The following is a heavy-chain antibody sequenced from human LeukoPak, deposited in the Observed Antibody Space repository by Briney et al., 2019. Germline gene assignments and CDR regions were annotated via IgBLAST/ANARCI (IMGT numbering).Heavy chain of an antibody. Sequence: GAPLKISCKGAGSRFTSYWIGWGRQMPGKGLEWMGIIYPGDSDTRYSPSFQGQVTISADKSISTAYLQWRSLKASDTAMYYCARHGCGSCYPSFWGQGTLVTVSS. CDR3: ARHGCGSCYPSF. D-gene: IGHD2-15*01. CDR1: GSRFTSYW. CDR2: IYPGDSDT. V-gene: IGHV5-51*01. J-gene: IGHJ4*02.